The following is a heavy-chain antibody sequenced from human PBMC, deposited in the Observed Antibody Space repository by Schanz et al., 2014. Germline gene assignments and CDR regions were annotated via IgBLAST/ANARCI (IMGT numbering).Heavy chain of an antibody. CDR3: ARDRRRYCSTASCLRDNWFDP. D-gene: IGHD2-2*01. Sequence: QGQLVQSGPEVKEPGASVKVSCEASRYTFNTYGLNWVRQAPGQGLEWMGWISAYTNNTNYAQKDQGRVTMTTDTSTGTAYMELRRLRSDDAAVDYYARDRRRYCSTASCLRDNWFDPWGQGTLVIVSS. CDR2: ISAYTNNT. V-gene: IGHV1-18*01. J-gene: IGHJ5*02. CDR1: RYTFNTYG.